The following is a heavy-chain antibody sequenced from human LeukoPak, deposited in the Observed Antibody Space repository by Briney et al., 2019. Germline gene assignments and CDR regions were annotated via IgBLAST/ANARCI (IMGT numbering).Heavy chain of an antibody. CDR1: GYTFTSYD. J-gene: IGHJ5*02. D-gene: IGHD2-8*01. CDR3: ARGPRLSWFDP. V-gene: IGHV1-8*01. CDR2: MNPNSGNT. Sequence: ASVKVSCKXSGYTFTSYDINWVRQATRQGLEWMGWMNPNSGNTGYAQKFQGRVTMPRDTSITTAYMELSSLRSEDTAVYYCARGPRLSWFDPWGQGTLVTVSS.